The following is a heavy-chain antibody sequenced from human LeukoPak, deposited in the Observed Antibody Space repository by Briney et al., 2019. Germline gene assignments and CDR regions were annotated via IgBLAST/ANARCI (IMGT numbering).Heavy chain of an antibody. CDR2: LYHSGST. J-gene: IGHJ4*02. CDR3: YGSGSYYRFDY. V-gene: IGHV4-38-2*02. D-gene: IGHD3-10*01. CDR1: GYSISSGYY. Sequence: NASETLSLTCTVSGYSISSGYYWGWIRQPPGKGLEWIGSLYHSGSTYYNPSLKSRVTISVDTSKNQFSLKLSTVTAADTAVYYCYGSGSYYRFDYWGQGTLVTVSS.